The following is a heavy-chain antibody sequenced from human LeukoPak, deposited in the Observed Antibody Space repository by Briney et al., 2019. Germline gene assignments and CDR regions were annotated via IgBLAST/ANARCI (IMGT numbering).Heavy chain of an antibody. D-gene: IGHD6-19*01. Sequence: PGGSLRLSCAASGFTFSSYEMIWVRQAPGKGLEWVSYINSSGSIIYYADSVKGRFPISRDNAKNSLYLQMNSLRAEDTAVYYCARDQDSSGWSVGFDPWGQGTLVTVSS. J-gene: IGHJ5*02. CDR2: INSSGSII. CDR3: ARDQDSSGWSVGFDP. CDR1: GFTFSSYE. V-gene: IGHV3-48*03.